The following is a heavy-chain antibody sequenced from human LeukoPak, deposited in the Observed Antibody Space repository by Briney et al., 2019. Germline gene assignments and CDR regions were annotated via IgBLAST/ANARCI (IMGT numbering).Heavy chain of an antibody. Sequence: SVKVSCKASGGTFSSYAISWVRQAPGQGLEWMGGIIPIFGTANYAQKFQGRVTIIADDSTSTAYMELSSLRSEDTAVYYCARRFGDFWSGFDYWGQGTLVAVSS. CDR1: GGTFSSYA. CDR2: IIPIFGTA. D-gene: IGHD3-3*01. V-gene: IGHV1-69*01. J-gene: IGHJ4*02. CDR3: ARRFGDFWSGFDY.